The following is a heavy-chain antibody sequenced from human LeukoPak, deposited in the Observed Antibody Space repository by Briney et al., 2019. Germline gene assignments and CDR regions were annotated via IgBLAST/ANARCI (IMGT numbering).Heavy chain of an antibody. CDR3: SSPSREGSGSYPVLRGGGYYYGMDV. CDR2: TILVGGT. CDR1: GGSSRVSN. J-gene: IGHJ6*02. V-gene: IGHV4-34*12. Sequence: SETLSLTSADSGGSSRVSNGSCIPHPPGKGRWWMGETILVGGTTYTPSLKSRVTISLDTSKNQFSLKLSSVTAADTAVYYCSSPSREGSGSYPVLRGGGYYYGMDVWGQGTTVTVSS. D-gene: IGHD3-10*01.